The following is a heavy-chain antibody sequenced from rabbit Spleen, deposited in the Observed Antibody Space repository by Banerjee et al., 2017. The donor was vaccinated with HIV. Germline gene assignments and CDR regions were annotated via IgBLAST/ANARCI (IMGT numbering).Heavy chain of an antibody. CDR2: IAGSSITT. D-gene: IGHD6-1*01. CDR3: ARRVADAADGGATYAMD. V-gene: IGHV1S45*01. J-gene: IGHJ6*01. Sequence: QEQLEESGGDLVKPGASLTLTCTASGFSFSSSDYMCWVRQAPGKGLEWIACIAGSSITTYYATWAKGRFSISKTSSTTVTLQMTSLTAADTSTYFCARRVADAADGGATYAMD. CDR1: GFSFSSSDY.